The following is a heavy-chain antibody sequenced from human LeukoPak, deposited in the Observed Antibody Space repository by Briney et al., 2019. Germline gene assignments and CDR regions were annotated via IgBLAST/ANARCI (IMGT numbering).Heavy chain of an antibody. CDR3: AKDILGNSPV. D-gene: IGHD4-23*01. CDR1: GFTFDDYT. CDR2: ISRDGGST. V-gene: IGHV3-43*01. Sequence: PGGSLRLSCAASGFTFDDYTMHWVRQAPGKGLEWVSLISRDGGSTYYADSVKGRFTISRDNSKNSLYLQMNSLRTEDTALYYCAKDILGNSPVWGKGTTVTVSS. J-gene: IGHJ6*04.